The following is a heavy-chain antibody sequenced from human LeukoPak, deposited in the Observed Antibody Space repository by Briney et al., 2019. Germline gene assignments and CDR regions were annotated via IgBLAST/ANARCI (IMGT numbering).Heavy chain of an antibody. Sequence: ASVKVSCKVSGYALTELSVHWVRQAPGKGLEWMGGFDPEDGETIYTQKFQGRVTMTEDTSTDTAYMELSSLRSEDTAVYYCATGNPITMVRGPVDYWGQGTLVTVSS. CDR3: ATGNPITMVRGPVDY. J-gene: IGHJ4*02. V-gene: IGHV1-24*01. CDR2: FDPEDGET. D-gene: IGHD3-10*01. CDR1: GYALTELS.